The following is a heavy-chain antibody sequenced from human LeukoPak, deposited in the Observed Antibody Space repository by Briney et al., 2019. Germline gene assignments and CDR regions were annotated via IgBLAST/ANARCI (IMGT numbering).Heavy chain of an antibody. D-gene: IGHD6-13*01. V-gene: IGHV4-30-2*01. CDR1: GGSISSGTYY. J-gene: IGHJ4*02. Sequence: SQTLSLTCTVSGGSISSGTYYWSWIRQPPGKGLEWIGYIYQSGSTYYTPSLRSRVTMSVDRSKNQFSLKVRSVTAADTAIYYCAREVIATSGPDYWGQGTLVIVSS. CDR3: AREVIATSGPDY. CDR2: IYQSGST.